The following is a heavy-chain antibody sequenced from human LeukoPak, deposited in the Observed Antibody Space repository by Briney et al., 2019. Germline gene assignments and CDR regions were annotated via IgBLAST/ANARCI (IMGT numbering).Heavy chain of an antibody. CDR1: GFTFSSYG. CDR2: IWYDGSNK. Sequence: GGSLRLSCAASGFTFSSYGMHWVRQAPGKGLEWVAVIWYDGSNKYYADSVKGRFTISRDNSKNTLYLQMNSLRAEETAVYYCAGSIAVAGTIDYWGQGTLVTVSS. V-gene: IGHV3-33*01. J-gene: IGHJ4*02. D-gene: IGHD6-19*01. CDR3: AGSIAVAGTIDY.